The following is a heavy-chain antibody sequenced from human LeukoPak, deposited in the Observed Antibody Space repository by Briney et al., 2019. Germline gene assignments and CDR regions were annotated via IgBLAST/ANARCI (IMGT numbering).Heavy chain of an antibody. V-gene: IGHV2-5*01. D-gene: IGHD3-10*01. CDR2: TYWNEDK. Sequence: SGPTLVKPTQTLTLTCTFSGFSLSTSGVGVGWIRQPPGKALEWLALTYWNEDKRYTPSLKSSLTITKGHSKNQVVLTMTNMDPVDTATYYCAHRSTMVRGVTFDYWGQGTLVTVSS. CDR1: GFSLSTSGVG. J-gene: IGHJ4*02. CDR3: AHRSTMVRGVTFDY.